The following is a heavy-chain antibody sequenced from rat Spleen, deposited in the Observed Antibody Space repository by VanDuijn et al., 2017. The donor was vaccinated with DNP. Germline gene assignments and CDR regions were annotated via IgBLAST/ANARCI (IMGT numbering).Heavy chain of an antibody. Sequence: EVYLPESGPGLVKPSQSLSLTCSVTGYSITSSHRWNWIRKFPGNKMEWMGYINSAGSTNYNPSLKSRISITRDTSRNHFFLQVNSVITEDTATYYCARSIFNYGSYPFDYWGQGVMVTVSS. V-gene: IGHV3-3*01. D-gene: IGHD1-3*01. CDR1: GYSITSSHR. CDR2: INSAGST. J-gene: IGHJ2*01. CDR3: ARSIFNYGSYPFDY.